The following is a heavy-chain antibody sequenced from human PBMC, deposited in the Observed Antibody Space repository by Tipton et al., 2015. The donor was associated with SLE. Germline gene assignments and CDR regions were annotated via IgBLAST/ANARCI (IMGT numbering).Heavy chain of an antibody. CDR2: IHHSGST. V-gene: IGHV4-38-2*02. Sequence: TLSLTCTVSGYSISSGYYWGWIRQPPGKGLEWIGYIHHSGSTYYNPSLKSRVTISVDTSKNQFSLKLSSVTAADTAVYCCARGRGSSSSGHYWGQGTLVTVSS. D-gene: IGHD6-6*01. CDR3: ARGRGSSSSGHY. J-gene: IGHJ4*02. CDR1: GYSISSGYY.